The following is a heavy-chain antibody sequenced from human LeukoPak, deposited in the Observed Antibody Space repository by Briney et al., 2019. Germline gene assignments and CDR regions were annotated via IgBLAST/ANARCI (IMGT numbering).Heavy chain of an antibody. CDR3: ARLRLDNYYDSSGLRYFDL. D-gene: IGHD3-22*01. V-gene: IGHV4-59*08. Sequence: SETLSLTCTVSGGSISSYYWSWIRQPPGKVLEWIGYIYYSGSTNYNPSLKSRVTISVDTSKNQFSLKLSSVTAADTAVYYCARLRLDNYYDSSGLRYFDLWGRGTLVTVSS. CDR1: GGSISSYY. CDR2: IYYSGST. J-gene: IGHJ2*01.